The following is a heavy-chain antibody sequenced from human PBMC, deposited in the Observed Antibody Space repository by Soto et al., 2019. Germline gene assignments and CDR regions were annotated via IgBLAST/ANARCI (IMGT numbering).Heavy chain of an antibody. Sequence: QVQLQESGPGLVKPSETLSLTCTVSGGSIGTHYWNWIRQPAGKGLEWIGRVYISGSTDHNPSVKSRVSLSVDTSKNHFSLRLTSVTAADTAVYYCARDPRVTTVTGDAFDIWGQGIMVIVSS. CDR1: GGSIGTHY. J-gene: IGHJ3*02. CDR3: ARDPRVTTVTGDAFDI. D-gene: IGHD4-17*01. V-gene: IGHV4-4*07. CDR2: VYISGST.